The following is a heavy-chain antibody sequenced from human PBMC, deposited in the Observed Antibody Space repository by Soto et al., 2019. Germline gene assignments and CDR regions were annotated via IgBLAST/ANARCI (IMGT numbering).Heavy chain of an antibody. D-gene: IGHD2-2*01. V-gene: IGHV3-7*03. CDR1: GFTFSSFW. CDR2: IKQDGSEK. CDR3: ARGPAFPPFFDY. J-gene: IGHJ4*02. Sequence: EVQLVESGGGLVQPGGSLRLSCVASGFTFSSFWMSWVRQAPGKGLEWVANIKQDGSEKDYVDTVKGRFTISRDNAKKSLYLQMNSLRAEDTAVYCCARGPAFPPFFDYWGQGTLVTVSS.